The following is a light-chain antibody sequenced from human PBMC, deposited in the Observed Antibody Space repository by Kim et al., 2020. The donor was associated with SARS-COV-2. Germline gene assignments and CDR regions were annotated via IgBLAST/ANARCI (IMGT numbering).Light chain of an antibody. J-gene: IGLJ2*01. CDR2: DVS. Sequence: GQSITISCTGTSRDVGGYNYVSWYQQHPGKAPKLMIYDVSNRPSGVSNRFSGSKSGNTASLTISGLQAEDEADYYCSSYTSSSFGVFGGGTQLTVL. V-gene: IGLV2-14*03. CDR3: SSYTSSSFGV. CDR1: SRDVGGYNY.